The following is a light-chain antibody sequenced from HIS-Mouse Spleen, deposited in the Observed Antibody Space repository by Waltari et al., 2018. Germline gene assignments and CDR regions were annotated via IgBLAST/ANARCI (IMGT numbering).Light chain of an antibody. J-gene: IGKJ1*01. V-gene: IGKV1-5*03. CDR3: QQYNSYSWT. CDR1: QSISSW. Sequence: IQMTQSPSTMPASVADRVTITCRASQSISSWLAWYQQKPGKAPKLLIYKASSLESGVPSRFSGSGSGTEFTLTISSLQPDDFATYYCQQYNSYSWTFGQGTKVEIK. CDR2: KAS.